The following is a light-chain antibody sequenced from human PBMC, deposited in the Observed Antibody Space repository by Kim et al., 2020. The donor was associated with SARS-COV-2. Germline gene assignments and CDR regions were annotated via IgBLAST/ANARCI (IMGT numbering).Light chain of an antibody. Sequence: ATFNCNSGKSILYRSKDKNHLAWYQQKPGQRPKLLVYWASTRESGVPDRFSGSGSGTDFTLTISSLQAEDVAVYYCQQYYTTPPTFGGGTKVDIK. CDR2: WAS. J-gene: IGKJ4*01. CDR1: KSILYRSKDKNH. CDR3: QQYYTTPPT. V-gene: IGKV4-1*01.